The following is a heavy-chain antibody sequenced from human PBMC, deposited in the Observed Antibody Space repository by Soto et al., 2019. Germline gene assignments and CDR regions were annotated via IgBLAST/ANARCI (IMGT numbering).Heavy chain of an antibody. J-gene: IGHJ4*02. CDR1: GYGFTTYG. CDR3: ARGRYGDY. D-gene: IGHD1-1*01. Sequence: QVHLVQSGAEVKKPGASVKVSCKGSGYGFTTYGITWVRQAPGQGLEWMAWISAHNGNTNYAQKLQGRVTVTRDTSTSTAYMELRSLRSDVTAVDYWARGRYGDYWGQGALVTVSS. V-gene: IGHV1-18*01. CDR2: ISAHNGNT.